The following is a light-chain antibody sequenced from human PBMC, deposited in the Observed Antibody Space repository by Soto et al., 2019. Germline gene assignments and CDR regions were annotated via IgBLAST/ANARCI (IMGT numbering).Light chain of an antibody. Sequence: QSALTQPASVSGSLGQSITISCTGTSSDNGGYDYVSWYQHHPGKAPKLLIYGVSYRPSGVSNRFSGSKSGNTASLTISGLQAEDEAAYYCSSYTSSSTLVFGGGTKLTVL. V-gene: IGLV2-14*01. CDR3: SSYTSSSTLV. CDR1: SSDNGGYDY. CDR2: GVS. J-gene: IGLJ3*02.